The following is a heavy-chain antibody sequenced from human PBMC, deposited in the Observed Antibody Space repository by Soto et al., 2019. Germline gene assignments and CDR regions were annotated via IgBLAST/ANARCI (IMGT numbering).Heavy chain of an antibody. V-gene: IGHV1-2*04. CDR2: INPNSGGT. D-gene: IGHD5-18*01. J-gene: IGHJ6*02. CDR1: GYTFTGYY. CDR3: ARDTDGIQLWSPRQRTYYYYGMDV. Sequence: GASVKVSCKASGYTFTGYYMHWVRQAPGQGLEWMGWINPNSGGTNYAQKFQGWVTMTRDTSISTAYMELSRLRSDDTAVYYCARDTDGIQLWSPRQRTYYYYGMDVWGQGTTVTVSS.